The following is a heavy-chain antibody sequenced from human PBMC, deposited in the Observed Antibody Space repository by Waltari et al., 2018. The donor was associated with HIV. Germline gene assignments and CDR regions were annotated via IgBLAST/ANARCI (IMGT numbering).Heavy chain of an antibody. CDR1: GYTFTNYA. V-gene: IGHV1-3*01. J-gene: IGHJ4*02. D-gene: IGHD1-26*01. CDR2: VNAGTGIP. CDR3: ARNLVGTAYFDY. Sequence: QVQHVQSGAEVKKPGASVKVYCKASGYTFTNYAIHWVRQAPGQRLEWMGWVNAGTGIPQYSQKFQGGVTITSDTSAITAFLELSSLRSEDTAVYYCARNLVGTAYFDYWGRGTLLTVSS.